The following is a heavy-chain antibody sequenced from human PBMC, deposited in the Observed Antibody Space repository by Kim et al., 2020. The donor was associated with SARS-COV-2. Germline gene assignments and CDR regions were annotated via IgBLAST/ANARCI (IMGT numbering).Heavy chain of an antibody. D-gene: IGHD2-21*02. CDR3: ARPRNYCGGDCYPRPQDAFDI. J-gene: IGHJ3*02. Sequence: SETLSLTCTVSGGSISSSSYYWGWIRQPPGKGLEWIGSIYYSGSTYYNPSLKSRVTISVDTSKNQFSLKLSSVTAADTAVYYCARPRNYCGGDCYPRPQDAFDIWGQGTMVTVSS. V-gene: IGHV4-39*07. CDR1: GGSISSSSYY. CDR2: IYYSGST.